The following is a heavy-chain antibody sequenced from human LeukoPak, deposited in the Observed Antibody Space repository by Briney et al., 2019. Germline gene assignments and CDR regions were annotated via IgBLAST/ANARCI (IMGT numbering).Heavy chain of an antibody. CDR2: FDPEDGET. CDR1: GYTLTELS. D-gene: IGHD3-9*01. V-gene: IGHV1-24*01. CDR3: GTDLQYYDIFTGSRGYRY. J-gene: IGHJ4*02. Sequence: ASVKVSRKVSGYTLTELSMHWVRQAPGPGHEWMGRFDPEDGETIYAQKFQNRVTMTEETSTDTAYMEMMSLRSDATAVYYCGTDLQYYDIFTGSRGYRYWGQGTLVTVSS.